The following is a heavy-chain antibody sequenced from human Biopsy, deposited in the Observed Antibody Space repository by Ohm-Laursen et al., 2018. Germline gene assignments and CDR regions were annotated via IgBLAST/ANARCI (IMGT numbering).Heavy chain of an antibody. D-gene: IGHD5-18*01. V-gene: IGHV3-33*06. CDR1: GFTFSSYG. Sequence: RSLRLSCSASGFTFSSYGMHWVRQAPGKGLEWVAVIWYDGSNTYYADSVKGRFTISRDNSRDTLYLQMSSLRAEDTAVYYCAKDRYNYTPIGGFSMDVWGQGTTVTVSS. CDR3: AKDRYNYTPIGGFSMDV. J-gene: IGHJ6*02. CDR2: IWYDGSNT.